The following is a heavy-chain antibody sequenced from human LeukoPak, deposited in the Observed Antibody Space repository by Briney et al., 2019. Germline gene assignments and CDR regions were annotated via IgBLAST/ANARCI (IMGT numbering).Heavy chain of an antibody. Sequence: PSETLSLTCTVSGGSIRGYYWSWIRQPPGKGLEWIGSIYYSGNTYYNPSLKSRVTVSVDTSKNQFSLKLNSVTAADTAVYYCARLPSSSWLNWFDPWGQGTLVTVSS. CDR3: ARLPSSSWLNWFDP. CDR1: GGSIRGYY. V-gene: IGHV4-59*05. J-gene: IGHJ5*02. CDR2: IYYSGNT. D-gene: IGHD6-13*01.